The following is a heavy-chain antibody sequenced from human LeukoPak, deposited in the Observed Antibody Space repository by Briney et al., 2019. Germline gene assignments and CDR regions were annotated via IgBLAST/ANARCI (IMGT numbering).Heavy chain of an antibody. J-gene: IGHJ6*03. V-gene: IGHV1-8*03. CDR2: MNPNSGNT. D-gene: IGHD2-2*01. CDR1: GYTFTSYD. Sequence: ASVKVSCEASGYTFTSYDINWVRQATGQGLEWMGWMNPNSGNTGYAQKFQGRVTITRNTSISTAYMELSSLRSEDTAVYYCARVYCSSTSCPTGYYMDVWGKGTTVTVSS. CDR3: ARVYCSSTSCPTGYYMDV.